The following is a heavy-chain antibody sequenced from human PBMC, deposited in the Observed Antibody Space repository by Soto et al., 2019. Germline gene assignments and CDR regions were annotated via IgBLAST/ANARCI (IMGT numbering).Heavy chain of an antibody. CDR2: ISYDGSNK. J-gene: IGHJ6*02. Sequence: GGSLRLSCAASGFTFSSYAMHWVRQAPGKGLEWVAVISYDGSNKYYADSVKGRFTISRDNSKNTLYLQMNSLTTADTAVYYCTTDPSFEAAYCSSGSCYRSYGMDVWGQGTTVTVSS. V-gene: IGHV3-30-3*01. D-gene: IGHD2-15*01. CDR3: TTDPSFEAAYCSSGSCYRSYGMDV. CDR1: GFTFSSYA.